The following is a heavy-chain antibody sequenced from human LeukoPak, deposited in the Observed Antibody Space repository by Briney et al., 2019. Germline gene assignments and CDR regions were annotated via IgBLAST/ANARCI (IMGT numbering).Heavy chain of an antibody. D-gene: IGHD5-12*01. Sequence: GGSLRLSCAASGFTFSDYYMSWIRQAPGKGLEWISYISNSGTTIYYSDSVKGRFTISRDNSKNTLYLQMNSLRAEDTAVYYCASQATTPRNDYWGQGTLVTVSS. CDR3: ASQATTPRNDY. CDR2: ISNSGTTI. V-gene: IGHV3-11*04. CDR1: GFTFSDYY. J-gene: IGHJ4*02.